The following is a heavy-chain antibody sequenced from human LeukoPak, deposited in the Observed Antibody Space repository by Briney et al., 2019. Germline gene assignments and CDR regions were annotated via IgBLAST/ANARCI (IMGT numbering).Heavy chain of an antibody. Sequence: SETLSLTCTVSGGSISSGSYYWSWIRQPAGKGLEWIGRIYTSGSTNYNPSLKSRVTISVDTSKNQFSLKLSSVTAADTAVYYCARAQRDSRSYYYYYYMDVWGKGTTVTVSS. CDR2: IYTSGST. CDR1: GGSISSGSYY. J-gene: IGHJ6*03. D-gene: IGHD6-25*01. CDR3: ARAQRDSRSYYYYYYMDV. V-gene: IGHV4-61*02.